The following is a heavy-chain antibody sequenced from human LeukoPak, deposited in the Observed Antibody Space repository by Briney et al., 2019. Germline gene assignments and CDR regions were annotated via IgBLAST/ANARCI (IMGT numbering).Heavy chain of an antibody. CDR2: IYYSGST. V-gene: IGHV4-39*07. CDR1: SSYW. CDR3: ARGGTYYDFWSGYYHGRDFDY. Sequence: SSYWMSWVRQPPGKGLEWIGSIYYSGSTYYNPSLKSRVTISVDTSKNQFSLKLSSVTAADTAVYYCARGGTYYDFWSGYYHGRDFDYWGQGTLVTVSS. J-gene: IGHJ4*02. D-gene: IGHD3-3*01.